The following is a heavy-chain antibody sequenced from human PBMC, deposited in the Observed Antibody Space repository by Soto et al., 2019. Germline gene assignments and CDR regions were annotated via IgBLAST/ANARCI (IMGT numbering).Heavy chain of an antibody. Sequence: GGSLRLSCAASGFTFSDYYMSWIRQAPGKGLEWVSYISSSGSTIYYADSVKGRFTISRDNAKNSLYLQMNSLRAEVTAVYYCARGYCGGDCHARDTYYYYGMDVWGQGTTVTVSS. CDR1: GFTFSDYY. CDR3: ARGYCGGDCHARDTYYYYGMDV. D-gene: IGHD2-21*02. CDR2: ISSSGSTI. V-gene: IGHV3-11*01. J-gene: IGHJ6*02.